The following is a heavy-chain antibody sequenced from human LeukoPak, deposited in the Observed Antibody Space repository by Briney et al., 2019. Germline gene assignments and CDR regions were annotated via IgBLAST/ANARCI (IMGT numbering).Heavy chain of an antibody. CDR2: INTDGRIT. J-gene: IGHJ4*02. V-gene: IGHV3-64*02. Sequence: PGRSLRLSCVASGFSFRNYAIHWVRQAPGKGLEYVSVINTDGRITYYADSVKGRFTISRDNSKNTVYLQMGSLRGEDTAVYYCAKGMEYYYDSSGYYYGFEYFDYWGQGTLVTVSS. CDR3: AKGMEYYYDSSGYYYGFEYFDY. CDR1: GFSFRNYA. D-gene: IGHD3-22*01.